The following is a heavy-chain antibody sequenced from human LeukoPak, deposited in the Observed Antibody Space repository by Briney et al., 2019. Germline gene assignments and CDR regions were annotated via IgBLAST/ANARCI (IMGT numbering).Heavy chain of an antibody. CDR1: GGSTTINGYY. V-gene: IGHV4-39*01. CDR3: GRHVQAPSFDP. D-gene: IGHD1-1*01. CDR2: IYYNGNT. Sequence: SETLSLTCTVSGGSTTINGYYWAWIRQPPGKGLERIGSIYYNGNTYYNPSLKSRVTISADTSTNHFSLKLTSVTAADTAVYYCGRHVQAPSFDPWGQGTLVTVSS. J-gene: IGHJ5*02.